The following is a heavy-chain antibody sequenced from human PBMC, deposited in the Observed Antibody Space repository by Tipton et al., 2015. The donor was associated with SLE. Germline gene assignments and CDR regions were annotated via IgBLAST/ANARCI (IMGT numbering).Heavy chain of an antibody. Sequence: LRLSCTVSSGSIISYYWSWIRQPPGKGLEWIGYIHYSGVTYYYPSLKSRVTMSVDTSKNQFSLKLNSVTAADTAVYYCARHAEIPVMRYGMDVWGQGTTVSVSS. CDR3: ARHAEIPVMRYGMDV. CDR2: IHYSGVT. V-gene: IGHV4-59*08. CDR1: SGSIISYY. J-gene: IGHJ6*02. D-gene: IGHD2-21*01.